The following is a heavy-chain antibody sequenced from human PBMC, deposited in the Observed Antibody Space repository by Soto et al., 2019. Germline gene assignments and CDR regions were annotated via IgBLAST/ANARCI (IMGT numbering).Heavy chain of an antibody. CDR2: ISYDGSNK. J-gene: IGHJ2*01. CDR3: RRTLFLYWYFDL. D-gene: IGHD2-21*01. Sequence: GGSLRLSCAASGFTFSSYGMHWVRQAPGKGLEWVAVISYDGSNKYYADSVKGRFTISRDNSKNTLYLQMNSLRAEDTAVYHNRRTLFLYWYFDLWGRGTLVTVSS. V-gene: IGHV3-30*03. CDR1: GFTFSSYG.